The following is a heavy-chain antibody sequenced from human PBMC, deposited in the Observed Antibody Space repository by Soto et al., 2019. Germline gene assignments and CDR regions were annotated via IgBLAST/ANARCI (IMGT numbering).Heavy chain of an antibody. CDR3: AKDQTPYSSSWYGGLDY. CDR1: GFTFISHA. J-gene: IGHJ4*02. V-gene: IGHV3-23*01. CDR2: ISGSGGST. D-gene: IGHD6-13*01. Sequence: PGGSLRLSCATSGFTFISHAMSWVRQAPGKGLEWVSAISGSGGSTYYADSVKGRFTISRDNSKNTLYLQMNSLRAEDTAVYYCAKDQTPYSSSWYGGLDYWGQGTLVTVSS.